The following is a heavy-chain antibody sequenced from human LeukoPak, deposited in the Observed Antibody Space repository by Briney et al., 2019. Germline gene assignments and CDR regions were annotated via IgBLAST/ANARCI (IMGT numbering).Heavy chain of an antibody. Sequence: ASVKVSCKASGSTFTSYYIHWVRQAPGQGLEWMGWIIPNSGGTNYAQRFQGRVTMTRDTSISTAYMELTSLRSDDTAVYYCARTLTGGRGGYFDYWGQGTLVTVSS. CDR2: IIPNSGGT. V-gene: IGHV1-2*02. D-gene: IGHD3-9*01. J-gene: IGHJ4*02. CDR1: GSTFTSYY. CDR3: ARTLTGGRGGYFDY.